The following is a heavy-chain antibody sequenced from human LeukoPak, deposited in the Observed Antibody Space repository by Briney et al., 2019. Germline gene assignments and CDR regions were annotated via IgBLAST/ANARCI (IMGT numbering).Heavy chain of an antibody. CDR2: ISAYNGNT. D-gene: IGHD6-13*01. V-gene: IGHV1-18*01. J-gene: IGHJ4*02. CDR1: GYTFTSYG. Sequence: ASVKVSCKASGYTFTSYGISWVRQAAGQGLEWMGWISAYNGNTNYAQKLQGRVTMTTDTSTSTAYMELRSLRSDDTAVYYCARDLKQQQLAGYWGQGTLVTVSS. CDR3: ARDLKQQQLAGY.